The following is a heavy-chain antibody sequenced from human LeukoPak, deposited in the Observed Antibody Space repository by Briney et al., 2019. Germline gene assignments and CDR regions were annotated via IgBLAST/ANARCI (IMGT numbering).Heavy chain of an antibody. D-gene: IGHD1-26*01. CDR2: ISSSSNTV. CDR3: ARGEDSIVGVPGPNY. J-gene: IGHJ4*02. V-gene: IGHV3-48*01. Sequence: GGSLRLSCAASGFTFSDYSINWVRQAPGNGLEWVSFISSSSNTVYYADSVKGRFTISRDYANNSLFLQMNGLTAEDTAVYYCARGEDSIVGVPGPNYWGQGTLVSVSS. CDR1: GFTFSDYS.